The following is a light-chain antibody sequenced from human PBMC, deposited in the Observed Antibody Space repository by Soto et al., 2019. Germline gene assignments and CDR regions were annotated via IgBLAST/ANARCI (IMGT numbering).Light chain of an antibody. CDR3: QQYYDSPWT. CDR1: QSISTN. CDR2: GAS. Sequence: EIVMTQSPATLSVSPGERATLSCRATQSISTNLAWYQHKPGQAPRLLIYGASSRATGIPARLSGSGSGTEFNLTISTLQSEDFAVYYCQQYYDSPWTFGQGTKVDIK. V-gene: IGKV3-15*01. J-gene: IGKJ1*01.